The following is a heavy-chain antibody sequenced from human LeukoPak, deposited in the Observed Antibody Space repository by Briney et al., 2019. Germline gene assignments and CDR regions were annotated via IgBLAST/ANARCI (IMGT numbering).Heavy chain of an antibody. CDR1: GFTFSSYA. D-gene: IGHD3-3*01. CDR2: IKSKTDGGTT. J-gene: IGHJ4*02. Sequence: GGSLRLSCAASGFTFSSYAMSWVRQAPRKGLEWVGRIKSKTDGGTTDYAAPVKGRFTISRDDSKNTLYLQMNSLKTEDTAVYYCQYYDFWSGSDPIGTVDYWGQGTLVTVSS. CDR3: QYYDFWSGSDPIGTVDY. V-gene: IGHV3-15*01.